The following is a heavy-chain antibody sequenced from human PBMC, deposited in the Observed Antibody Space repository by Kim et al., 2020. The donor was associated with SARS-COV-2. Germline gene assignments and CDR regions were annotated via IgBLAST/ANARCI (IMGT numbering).Heavy chain of an antibody. Sequence: ETLSLTCAVYVESFSGHYWTWIRQPPGKGLEWIGEINHSGDTNYNPSLKSRVTISVDTSKNQFSLKVNSVTVADTAVYYCARGRYSSGREYFFDYWGQGTLVTVSS. CDR2: INHSGDT. V-gene: IGHV4-34*01. CDR3: ARGRYSSGREYFFDY. J-gene: IGHJ4*02. D-gene: IGHD6-19*01. CDR1: VESFSGHY.